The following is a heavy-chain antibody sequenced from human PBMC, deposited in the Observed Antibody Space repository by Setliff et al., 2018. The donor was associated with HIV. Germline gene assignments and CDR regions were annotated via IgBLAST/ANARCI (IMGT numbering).Heavy chain of an antibody. CDR2: INPNSGGT. J-gene: IGHJ5*02. D-gene: IGHD3-22*01. CDR1: GYIFSGYY. CDR3: ADSSGYYWNWFDP. Sequence: GASVKVSCKPSGYIFSGYYLHWLRRAPGQGLEWMGWINPNSGGTNYAQKFHGRVTMTTDTSISTAYMELSSLRSEDPAVYYCADSSGYYWNWFDPWGQGTLVTV. V-gene: IGHV1-2*02.